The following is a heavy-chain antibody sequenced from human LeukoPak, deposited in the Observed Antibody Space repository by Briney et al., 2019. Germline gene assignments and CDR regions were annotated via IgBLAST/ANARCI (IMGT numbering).Heavy chain of an antibody. J-gene: IGHJ4*02. CDR1: GRNFRTSW. Sequence: WGSLRLPCTASGRNFRTSWMRWVRQSPGEGLEVLAKIMYDGAVKKYLDSVKGRFTISRDNPKNLLYLQLVSLRADDTAVLYCARDSDSSSFDYWGQGTLVTVSS. CDR2: IMYDGAVK. CDR3: ARDSDSSSFDY. D-gene: IGHD6-13*01. V-gene: IGHV3-7*01.